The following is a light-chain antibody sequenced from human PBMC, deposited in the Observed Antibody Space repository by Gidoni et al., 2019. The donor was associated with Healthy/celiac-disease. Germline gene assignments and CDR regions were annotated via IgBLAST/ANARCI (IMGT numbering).Light chain of an antibody. Sequence: QSALTQPASVSGSPGQSLTISCTGTSSDVGSYNLVSWYQQHPGKAPKLMIYEVSKRPSGVSNRFSGSKSGNTASLTISGLQAEDEADYYCCSYAGSSTLGLVFGGGTKLTVL. J-gene: IGLJ2*01. CDR1: SSDVGSYNL. V-gene: IGLV2-23*02. CDR2: EVS. CDR3: CSYAGSSTLGLV.